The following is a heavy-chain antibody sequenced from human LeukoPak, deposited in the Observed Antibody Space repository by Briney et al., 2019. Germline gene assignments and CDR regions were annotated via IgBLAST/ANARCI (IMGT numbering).Heavy chain of an antibody. J-gene: IGHJ4*02. CDR1: GYTFFSYG. CDR2: ISVYNGDT. CDR3: ASNTGSDSSGYTY. V-gene: IGHV1-18*01. Sequence: ASVKVSCKASGYTFFSYGITWVRQAPGQGLEWMGWISVYNGDTDYAQEFQGRLTVTTDTSTSTAYMELRSLRSDDTAVYYCASNTGSDSSGYTYWGQGTLVTVSS. D-gene: IGHD3-22*01.